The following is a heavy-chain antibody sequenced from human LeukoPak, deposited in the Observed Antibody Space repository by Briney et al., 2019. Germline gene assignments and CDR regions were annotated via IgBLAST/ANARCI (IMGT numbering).Heavy chain of an antibody. CDR3: ANSITMVRGIIIFWPFDY. CDR2: ISSSGGST. CDR1: GFTFSSYA. J-gene: IGHJ4*02. V-gene: IGHV3-23*01. D-gene: IGHD3-10*01. Sequence: PGGSLRLSCAASGFTFSSYAMSWVRQAPGKGLEWVSAISSSGGSTYYADSVKGRFTIYRDNSKNTLYLQMNSLRAEDTAFYYCANSITMVRGIIIFWPFDYWGQGTLVTVSS.